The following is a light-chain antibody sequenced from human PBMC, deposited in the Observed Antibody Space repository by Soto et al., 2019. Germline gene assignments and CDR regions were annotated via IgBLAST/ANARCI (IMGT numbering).Light chain of an antibody. CDR3: QSYDSKLSGWV. CDR1: SSNIGAGYD. Sequence: QSVLTQSPSVSGAPGQRVTISCTGSSSNIGAGYDVHWYQQLPGAAPKLLIYRNANRPSGVPDRFSGSKSGTSASLAITGLQAEDESDYYCQSYDSKLSGWVFGGGTKVTVL. CDR2: RNA. V-gene: IGLV1-40*01. J-gene: IGLJ3*02.